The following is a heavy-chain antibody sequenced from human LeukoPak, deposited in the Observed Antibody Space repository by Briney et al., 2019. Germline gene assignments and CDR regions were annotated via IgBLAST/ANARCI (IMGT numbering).Heavy chain of an antibody. CDR3: AKAPLPYYYYYMDV. CDR2: IRYDGTNK. CDR1: GFTFRSYG. V-gene: IGHV3-30*02. Sequence: PGGSLRLSCAASGFTFRSYGMHWVRQAPGKGLEWVAIIRYDGTNKYYADSVKGRFTISRDNSKNTLYLQMNSLRAEDTAVYYCAKAPLPYYYYYMDVWGKGTTVTVSS. J-gene: IGHJ6*03.